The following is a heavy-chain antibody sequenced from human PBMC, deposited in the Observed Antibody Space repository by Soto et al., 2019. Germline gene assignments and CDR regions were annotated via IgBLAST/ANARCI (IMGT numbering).Heavy chain of an antibody. D-gene: IGHD3-16*01. CDR2: IYPTGKT. V-gene: IGHV4-30-2*01. CDR1: NGSISSSGYS. Sequence: PSETLSLTCTVSNGSISSSGYSWSWIRQTPGKGLEWIGYIYPTGKTYYNPSLKNRATLSIDTSQNQFSLQLTSVTAADTAVYYCARAPPGPAPRWGVWGHGTTVTVS. J-gene: IGHJ6*02. CDR3: ARAPPGPAPRWGV.